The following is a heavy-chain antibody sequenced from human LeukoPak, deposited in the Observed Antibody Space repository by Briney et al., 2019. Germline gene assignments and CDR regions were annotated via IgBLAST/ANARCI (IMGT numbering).Heavy chain of an antibody. Sequence: GGSLRLSCTASGFTFSNYWMSWVRQAPGKGLEWVATIKKDGSEILYVDSVKGRFTISRDNAENSLFLQMNSLRAEDTASYYCARDWGGMDVWAKGTTVTVSS. V-gene: IGHV3-7*03. CDR2: IKKDGSEI. D-gene: IGHD3-16*01. J-gene: IGHJ6*04. CDR3: ARDWGGMDV. CDR1: GFTFSNYW.